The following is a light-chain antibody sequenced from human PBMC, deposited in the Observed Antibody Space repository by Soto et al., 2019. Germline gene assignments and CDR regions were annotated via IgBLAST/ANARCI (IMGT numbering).Light chain of an antibody. J-gene: IGKJ4*01. CDR3: QQLNASPHS. V-gene: IGKV1-9*01. CDR1: QDITNY. Sequence: DIQLTQSPSFLSASVGDRVTITCRASQDITNYLAWYLQKPGKAPKLLISGASTLQSGVPSRFSGSGSGTEFTLTVSSLQPEDFATYYCQQLNASPHSFGGGTKVEIK. CDR2: GAS.